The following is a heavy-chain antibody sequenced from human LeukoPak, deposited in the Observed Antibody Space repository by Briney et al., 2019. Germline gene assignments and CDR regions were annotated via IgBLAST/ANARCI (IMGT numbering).Heavy chain of an antibody. CDR3: ARDLGSDRYFFDY. J-gene: IGHJ4*02. D-gene: IGHD2-21*02. Sequence: GGSLRLFCGVSGFTLSSYWTSWARHAPGEGREWLAYIKQDGSNIYYADSVKGRFTISRDNVKNSLYLQMNSLRADDTAVYKCARDLGSDRYFFDYWGQGTLVTVSS. V-gene: IGHV3-7*01. CDR1: GFTLSSYW. CDR2: IKQDGSNI.